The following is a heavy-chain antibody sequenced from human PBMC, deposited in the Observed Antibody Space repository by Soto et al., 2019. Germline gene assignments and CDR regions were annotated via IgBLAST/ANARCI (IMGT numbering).Heavy chain of an antibody. V-gene: IGHV3-7*04. CDR2: IRKDESLK. Sequence: DVQLVESGGGLVQPGGSLRLSCAASGFSFSDFWMAWVRQAPGKGLEWVANIRKDESLKYYVDSVKGRFTISRDNAKNSMYLQMNSLRAEDTAIYYWARDRNSYDGSHYYDVFEMWGQGTVVTVSS. CDR1: GFSFSDFW. D-gene: IGHD3-22*01. CDR3: ARDRNSYDGSHYYDVFEM. J-gene: IGHJ3*02.